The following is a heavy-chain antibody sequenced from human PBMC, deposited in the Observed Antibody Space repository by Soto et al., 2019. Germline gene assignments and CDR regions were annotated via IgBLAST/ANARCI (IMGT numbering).Heavy chain of an antibody. CDR3: ASRRPLAGYSYGYPFDH. J-gene: IGHJ4*02. CDR2: IYYSGST. Sequence: SETLSLTCTVSGVSISSSSYYWGWIRQPPGKGLEWIGSIYYSGSTYYNPSLKSRVTISVDTSKNQFYLKRSSVTAADTAVYYCASRRPLAGYSYGYPFDHWGQGTLVTVSS. V-gene: IGHV4-39*01. CDR1: GVSISSSSYY. D-gene: IGHD5-18*01.